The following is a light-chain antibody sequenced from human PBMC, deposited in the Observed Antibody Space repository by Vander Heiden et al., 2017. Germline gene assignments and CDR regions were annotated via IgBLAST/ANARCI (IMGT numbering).Light chain of an antibody. Sequence: SYELTQPPSVSVSPGQSASITCSGDKLGDKYAFWYQQKPCQSPVLVVYQDTKRPSGIPERFSGSNSGNTATLTISGTQAMDEADYYCQAWDSGTGVFGGGTKLTVL. V-gene: IGLV3-1*01. CDR1: KLGDKY. J-gene: IGLJ2*01. CDR2: QDT. CDR3: QAWDSGTGV.